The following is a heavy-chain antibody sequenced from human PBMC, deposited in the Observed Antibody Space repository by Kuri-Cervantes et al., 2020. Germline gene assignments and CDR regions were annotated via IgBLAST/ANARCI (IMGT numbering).Heavy chain of an antibody. CDR1: GFTFTSYW. Sequence: GESLKISCAASGFTFTSYWMSWVRQAPGKGLERVANIKQDGSEKYYVGSVKGRFAISRDNAKNSLYLQMNSLGAEDTAVYYCATTRAFSIWGQGTMVTVSS. CDR2: IKQDGSEK. CDR3: ATTRAFSI. V-gene: IGHV3-7*02. J-gene: IGHJ3*02. D-gene: IGHD2-15*01.